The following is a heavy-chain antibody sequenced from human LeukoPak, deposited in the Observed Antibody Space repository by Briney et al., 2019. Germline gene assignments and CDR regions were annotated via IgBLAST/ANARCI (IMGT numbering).Heavy chain of an antibody. J-gene: IGHJ4*02. D-gene: IGHD3-10*01. CDR3: ARGSYFYGSGSFMGSDY. Sequence: ASVKVSCKASGYTFTNYAVHWVRQAPGQRFEWMGWINAGNGNTEYSQNFQDRVTITRDTSATTAYMELSSLRSEDTAVYYCARGSYFYGSGSFMGSDYWGQGTLVTVSS. CDR1: GYTFTNYA. CDR2: INAGNGNT. V-gene: IGHV1-3*01.